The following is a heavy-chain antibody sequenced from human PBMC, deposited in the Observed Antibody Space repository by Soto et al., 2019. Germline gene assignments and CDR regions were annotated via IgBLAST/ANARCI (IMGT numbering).Heavy chain of an antibody. CDR3: ARSKPRSLYCSGGSCYPAQYFDL. V-gene: IGHV6-1*01. CDR2: TYYRSKWYN. D-gene: IGHD2-15*01. CDR1: GDSVSSNSAA. Sequence: PSQTLSLTCAISGDSVSSNSAAWNWIRQSPSRGLEWLGRTYYRSKWYNDYAVSVKSRITINPDTSKNQFSLQLNSVTPEDTAVYYCARSKPRSLYCSGGSCYPAQYFDLWGRGTLVTVSS. J-gene: IGHJ2*01.